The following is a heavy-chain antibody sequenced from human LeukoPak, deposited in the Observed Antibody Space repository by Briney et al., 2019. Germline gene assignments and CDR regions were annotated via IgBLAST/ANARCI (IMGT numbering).Heavy chain of an antibody. CDR2: INHSGGT. V-gene: IGHV4-34*01. J-gene: IGHJ4*02. D-gene: IGHD6-13*01. CDR3: ARGRPLYSSSWTSDY. CDR1: GGSFSGYY. Sequence: RPPETLSLTCAVYGGSFSGYYWSWIRQPPGKGLEWIGEINHSGGTNYNPSLKSRVTISVDTSKNQFSLKLSSMTAADTAVYYCARGRPLYSSSWTSDYWGQGTLVTVSS.